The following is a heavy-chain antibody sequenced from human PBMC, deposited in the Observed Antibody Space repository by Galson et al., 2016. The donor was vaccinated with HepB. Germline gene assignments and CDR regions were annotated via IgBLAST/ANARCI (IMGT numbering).Heavy chain of an antibody. CDR2: MSGTGDFK. CDR3: AKNFNWRYPYGMDV. Sequence: SLRLSCAASGLTFSSYAMSWVRQAPGKGLEWVSVMSGTGDFKYYADSVKGRFTISRDNSKNTVSLQMNSLRAEDTAVYYCAKNFNWRYPYGMDVWGLGTTVIVSS. D-gene: IGHD1-1*01. J-gene: IGHJ6*02. CDR1: GLTFSSYA. V-gene: IGHV3-23*01.